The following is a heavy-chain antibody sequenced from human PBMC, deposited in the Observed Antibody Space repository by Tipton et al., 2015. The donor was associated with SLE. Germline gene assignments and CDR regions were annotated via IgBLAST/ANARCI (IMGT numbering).Heavy chain of an antibody. Sequence: TLSLTCAVYGGSFSGNYWSWIRQSPGKGLEWIGEINHSGNTNYNPSLKSRVTISVDTSKNQFSLKLTSVTAADTAVYHCTRVPRYNWNYIADWGQGTLVSVSS. CDR2: INHSGNT. CDR1: GGSFSGNY. J-gene: IGHJ4*02. CDR3: TRVPRYNWNYIAD. V-gene: IGHV4-34*01. D-gene: IGHD1-7*01.